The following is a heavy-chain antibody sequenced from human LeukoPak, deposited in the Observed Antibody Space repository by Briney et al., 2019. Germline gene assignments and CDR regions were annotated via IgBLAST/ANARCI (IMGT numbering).Heavy chain of an antibody. CDR1: GFTFSSYA. J-gene: IGHJ4*02. CDR3: AGRVGRLGSFDY. CDR2: ISGSGGST. D-gene: IGHD1-26*01. V-gene: IGHV3-23*01. Sequence: GGSLRLSCAASGFTFSSYAMSWVRQAPGKGLEWVSAISGSGGSTYYADSVKGRFTISRDNSKNTLYLQMNSLRAEDTAVYYCAGRVGRLGSFDYWGQGTLVTVSS.